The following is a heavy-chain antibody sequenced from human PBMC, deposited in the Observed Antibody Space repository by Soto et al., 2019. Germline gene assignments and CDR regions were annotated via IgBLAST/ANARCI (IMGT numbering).Heavy chain of an antibody. J-gene: IGHJ4*02. Sequence: SETLSLTCTVSGGSISSYYWSWIRQPPGKGLEWIGYIYYSGSTNYNPSLKSRVTISVDTSKNQFSLKLSSVTAADTAVYYCARDPDYYGSGSYYDYWGQGTLVTVSS. CDR3: ARDPDYYGSGSYYDY. D-gene: IGHD3-10*01. CDR1: GGSISSYY. CDR2: IYYSGST. V-gene: IGHV4-59*01.